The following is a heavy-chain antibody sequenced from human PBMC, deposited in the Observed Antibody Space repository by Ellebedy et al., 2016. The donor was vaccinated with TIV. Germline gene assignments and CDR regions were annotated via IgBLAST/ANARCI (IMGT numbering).Heavy chain of an antibody. CDR2: IRQEGDEI. J-gene: IGHJ5*02. V-gene: IGHV3-7*01. D-gene: IGHD4-17*01. CDR1: GFNFRSYW. CDR3: SRRASYGDYAVQVNPWFDP. Sequence: GGSLRLSCAASGFNFRSYWMTWVRQAPGKGLEWVAKIRQEGDEIYYVESVKGRFTISRDNAKKSLFLQMNSMRVDDTAVYYCSRRASYGDYAVQVNPWFDPWGQGTLVTVSS.